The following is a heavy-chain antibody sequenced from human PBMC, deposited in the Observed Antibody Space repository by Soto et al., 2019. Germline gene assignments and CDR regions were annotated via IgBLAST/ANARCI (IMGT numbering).Heavy chain of an antibody. D-gene: IGHD4-4*01. J-gene: IGHJ3*02. CDR1: GFTFTSSA. V-gene: IGHV1-58*02. Sequence: QMQLVQSGPEVKKPGSSVKVSCKASGFTFTSSAMQWVRQARGQRLEWIGWSVVGSGNTNYAQKFQERVTITRDMSTSTAHIELSSLRSEDTAVYYCAADPMPWPPDYSAFDIWGQGKMVTVSS. CDR2: SVVGSGNT. CDR3: AADPMPWPPDYSAFDI.